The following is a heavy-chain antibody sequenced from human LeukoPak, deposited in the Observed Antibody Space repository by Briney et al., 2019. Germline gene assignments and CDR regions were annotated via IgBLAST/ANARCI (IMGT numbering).Heavy chain of an antibody. CDR1: GFTFSSCW. D-gene: IGHD3-22*01. J-gene: IGHJ4*02. V-gene: IGHV3-7*01. CDR3: VSGMIELDF. Sequence: GGSLRLSCAASGFTFSSCWMSWVRQAPGKGLEWVANIKQDGSEKYYVDSVKGRFTISRDNAKSSLFLQMNSLRAEDTAVYYCVSGMIELDFWGQGTLVTVSS. CDR2: IKQDGSEK.